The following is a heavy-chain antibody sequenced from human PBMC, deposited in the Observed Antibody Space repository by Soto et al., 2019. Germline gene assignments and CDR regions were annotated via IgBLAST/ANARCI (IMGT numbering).Heavy chain of an antibody. V-gene: IGHV6-1*01. D-gene: IGHD6-19*01. CDR2: TYYGSNWYN. J-gene: IGHJ3*02. Sequence: QPGSLACAISGAIVSRNTAASSSVSQSPSSGLEWLGRTYYGSNWYNDYAVSVKSQVTINRDTSKNQFSLQLNSVTPEDTAVYYCPRQAPNVASTSIGALEICGQRTMVNAS. CDR1: GAIVSRNTAA. CDR3: PRQAPNVASTSIGALEI.